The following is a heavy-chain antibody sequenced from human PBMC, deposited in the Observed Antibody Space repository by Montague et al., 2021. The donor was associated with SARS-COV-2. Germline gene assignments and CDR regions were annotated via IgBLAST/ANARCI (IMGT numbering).Heavy chain of an antibody. D-gene: IGHD4-17*01. V-gene: IGHV4-39*01. Sequence: SETLSLTCTVSGGSISSSSYYWGWIRQPPGKGLGWIGSIYYSGSTYYXPSLKSRVTISVDTSKNQFSLRLSSVTAADTAVYYCAADYGERDWFDPWGQGTLVTVSS. J-gene: IGHJ5*02. CDR1: GGSISSSSYY. CDR3: AADYGERDWFDP. CDR2: IYYSGST.